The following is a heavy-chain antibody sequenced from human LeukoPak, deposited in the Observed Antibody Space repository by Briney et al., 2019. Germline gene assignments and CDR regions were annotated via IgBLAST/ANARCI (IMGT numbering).Heavy chain of an antibody. Sequence: GSLRLSCAGSAFIFSGHWMNWVRQPPGKGLEWIGEINHSGSTNYNPSLKSRVTISVDTSKNQFSLKLSSVTAADTAVYYCARGGYYFDYWGQGTLVTVSS. CDR1: AFIFSGHW. CDR2: INHSGST. V-gene: IGHV4-34*01. CDR3: ARGGYYFDY. J-gene: IGHJ4*02.